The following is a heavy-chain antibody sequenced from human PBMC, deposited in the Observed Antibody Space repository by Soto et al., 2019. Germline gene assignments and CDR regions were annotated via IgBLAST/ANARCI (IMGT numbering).Heavy chain of an antibody. CDR1: SFTNPSYA. J-gene: IGHJ4*02. Sequence: AVKVSCKDSSFTNPSYAISWLRQAPGQGLEWMGWISAYNGNTNYAQKLQGRVTMTTDTSTSTAYMELRSLRSDDTAVYYCARGPATVGFDYWSQGTLVTVSS. V-gene: IGHV1-18*04. D-gene: IGHD4-17*01. CDR2: ISAYNGNT. CDR3: ARGPATVGFDY.